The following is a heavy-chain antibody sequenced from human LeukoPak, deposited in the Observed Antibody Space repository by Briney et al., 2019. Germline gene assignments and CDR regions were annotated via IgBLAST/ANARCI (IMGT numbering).Heavy chain of an antibody. CDR3: ARAPIIVTAMVGFDP. CDR2: ISAYNGNT. Sequence: ASVKVSCKASGYTFTSYGISWVRQAPGQGLEWMGWISAYNGNTNYAQKLQGRVTMTTDTSTSTAYMELRSLRSDDTAVYYCARAPIIVTAMVGFDPWGQGTLVTVSS. D-gene: IGHD5-18*01. J-gene: IGHJ5*02. V-gene: IGHV1-18*01. CDR1: GYTFTSYG.